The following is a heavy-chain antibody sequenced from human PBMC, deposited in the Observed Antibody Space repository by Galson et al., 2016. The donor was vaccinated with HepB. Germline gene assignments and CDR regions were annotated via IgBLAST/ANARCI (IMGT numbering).Heavy chain of an antibody. Sequence: SVKVSCKASGYTFSSHHMHWVRQAPGQGLEWMGAMNPTSGRTNYAQRFQGRVAMTRDTSTSTVYMELSSLTSDDTAIYYCARHSSDWFLPSGHYGMDGWGQGTTVTVSS. CDR1: GYTFSSHH. V-gene: IGHV1-46*01. CDR2: MNPTSGRT. CDR3: ARHSSDWFLPSGHYGMDG. J-gene: IGHJ6*02. D-gene: IGHD6-19*01.